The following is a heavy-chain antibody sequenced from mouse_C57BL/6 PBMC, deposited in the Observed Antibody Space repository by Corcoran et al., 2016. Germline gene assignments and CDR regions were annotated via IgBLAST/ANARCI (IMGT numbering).Heavy chain of an antibody. J-gene: IGHJ3*01. V-gene: IGHV1-81*01. Sequence: QVQLQQSGAELARPGASVKLSCKASGYTFTSYGISWVKQRTGQGLEWIGEIYPRSGNTYYNEKFKGKATLTADKSSSTAYMELRSLTSEDSAVYFCARKGDNNYPFAYWGQGTLVTVSA. CDR2: IYPRSGNT. D-gene: IGHD2-5*01. CDR3: ARKGDNNYPFAY. CDR1: GYTFTSYG.